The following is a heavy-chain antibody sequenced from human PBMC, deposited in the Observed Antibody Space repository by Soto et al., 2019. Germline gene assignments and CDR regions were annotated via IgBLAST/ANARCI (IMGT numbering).Heavy chain of an antibody. CDR2: ISGSGGST. CDR3: AKDLRSDGVWDIDY. Sequence: GGSLRLSCAASGFTFSSYAMSWVRQAPGKGLEWVSAISGSGGSTYYADSVKGRFTISRDNSKNTLYLQMNSLRAEDTAVYYCAKDLRSDGVWDIDYWGQATLVTVSS. CDR1: GFTFSSYA. D-gene: IGHD4-17*01. J-gene: IGHJ4*02. V-gene: IGHV3-23*01.